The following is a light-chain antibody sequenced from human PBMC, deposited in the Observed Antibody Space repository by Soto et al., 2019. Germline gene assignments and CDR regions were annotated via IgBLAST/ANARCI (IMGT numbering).Light chain of an antibody. Sequence: QSVLTQPPSASGSPGQSVTISCTGSSSDVGGYNYVSWYQQLPGKAPKLMIYEVTKRPSGVPDRFSGSKSGNTASLTVSGLQSEDEADYYCCSYAGSNKKVFGGGTKVTVL. V-gene: IGLV2-8*01. CDR2: EVT. J-gene: IGLJ2*01. CDR1: SSDVGGYNY. CDR3: CSYAGSNKKV.